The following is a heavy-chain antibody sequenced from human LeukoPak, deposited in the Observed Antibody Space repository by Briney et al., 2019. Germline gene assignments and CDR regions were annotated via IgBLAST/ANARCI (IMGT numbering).Heavy chain of an antibody. CDR2: ISGSGGST. CDR3: AKAPVLWFGTGSD. Sequence: GGSLRLSCAASGFTFSSYAMSWVRQAPGKGLEWVSAISGSGGSTYYADSVKGRFTIPRDNSKNTLYLRMNSLRAEDTAVYYCAKAPVLWFGTGSDWGQGTLVTVSS. CDR1: GFTFSSYA. D-gene: IGHD3-10*01. V-gene: IGHV3-23*01. J-gene: IGHJ4*02.